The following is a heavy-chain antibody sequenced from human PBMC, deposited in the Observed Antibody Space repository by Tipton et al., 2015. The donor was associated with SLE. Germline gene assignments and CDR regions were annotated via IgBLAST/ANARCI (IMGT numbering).Heavy chain of an antibody. V-gene: IGHV4-61*01. CDR1: GGSISSGNYY. J-gene: IGHJ4*02. CDR3: ARHGYPEERWLQFNLEY. D-gene: IGHD5-24*01. Sequence: TLSLTCNVSGGSISSGNYYWSWIRQPPGKGLEWIGYVSYSGTTNYNPSLKSRVSISVDTSKNQVSLKLNSVTAADTAVYYCARHGYPEERWLQFNLEYWGQGTLVTVSS. CDR2: VSYSGTT.